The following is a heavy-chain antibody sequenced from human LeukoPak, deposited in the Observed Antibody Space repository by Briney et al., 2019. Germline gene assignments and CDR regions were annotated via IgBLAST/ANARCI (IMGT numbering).Heavy chain of an antibody. D-gene: IGHD5-24*01. CDR2: IWYDGSNK. V-gene: IGHV3-33*01. J-gene: IGHJ4*02. Sequence: GGSLRLSCAASGFTFSSYGMHWVRQAPGKGLEWVAVIWYDGSNKYYADSVKGRFTISRDNSKNTLYLQMNSLRAEDTAVYFCARDWGDGYNYFGYWGQGALVTVSS. CDR3: ARDWGDGYNYFGY. CDR1: GFTFSSYG.